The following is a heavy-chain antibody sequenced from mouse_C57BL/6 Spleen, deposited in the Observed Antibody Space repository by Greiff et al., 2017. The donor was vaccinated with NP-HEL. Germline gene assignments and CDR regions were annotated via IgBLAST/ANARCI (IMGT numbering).Heavy chain of an antibody. V-gene: IGHV1-50*01. J-gene: IGHJ3*01. D-gene: IGHD2-5*01. CDR2: IDPSDSYT. CDR1: GYTFTSYW. CDR3: ARSGTYYSNSAWFAY. Sequence: VQLQQPGAELVKPGASVKLSCKASGYTFTSYWMQWVKQRPGQGLEWIGEIDPSDSYTNYTQKFKGKATLTVDTSSNTAYLQLISLTSEDAAVYYCARSGTYYSNSAWFAYWGQGTLVTVSA.